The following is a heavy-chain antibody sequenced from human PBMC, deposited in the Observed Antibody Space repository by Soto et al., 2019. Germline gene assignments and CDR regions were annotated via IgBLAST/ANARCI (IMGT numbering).Heavy chain of an antibody. CDR1: GFTFSDYY. CDR2: ISSSGSTI. V-gene: IGHV3-11*01. Sequence: QVQLVESGGGLVKPGGSLRLSCAASGFTFSDYYMSWIRQAPGKGLEWVSYISSSGSTIYYAGSVKGRVTISRANAKNSLYLQMNSLSAEDTAVYYCAGDLGIHGKGWFDPWGQGTLVTVSS. CDR3: AGDLGIHGKGWFDP. D-gene: IGHD1-20*01. J-gene: IGHJ5*02.